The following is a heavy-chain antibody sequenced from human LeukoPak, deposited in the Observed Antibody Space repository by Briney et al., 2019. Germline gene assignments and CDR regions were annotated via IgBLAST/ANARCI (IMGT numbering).Heavy chain of an antibody. D-gene: IGHD3-10*01. CDR2: INPNSGGT. CDR1: GYTFTGYY. J-gene: IGHJ4*02. CDR3: ASSTHFGRDYYFDY. V-gene: IGHV1-2*06. Sequence: ASVKVSCKASGYTFTGYYMHWVRQAPGQGLEWMGRINPNSGGTNYAQKFQGRVTMTRDTSISTAYMEPSRLRSDDTAVYYCASSTHFGRDYYFDYWGQGTLVTVSS.